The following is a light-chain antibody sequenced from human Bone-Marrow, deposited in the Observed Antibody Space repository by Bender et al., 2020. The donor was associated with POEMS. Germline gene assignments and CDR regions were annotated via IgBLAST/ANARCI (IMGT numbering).Light chain of an antibody. CDR2: DDS. V-gene: IGLV3-21*03. CDR3: QVWERSSDLVV. Sequence: SYALTQPPSVSVAPGKTARLTCGGNNIGSKSVHWYQQKPGQAPVLVVLDDSDRASGIPERFSGSNSGNTATLTISRVEAGDEADYYCQVWERSSDLVVFGGGTKLTVL. CDR1: NIGSKS. J-gene: IGLJ2*01.